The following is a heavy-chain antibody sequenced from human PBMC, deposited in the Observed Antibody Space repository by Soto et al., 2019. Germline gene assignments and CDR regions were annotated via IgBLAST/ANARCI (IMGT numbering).Heavy chain of an antibody. CDR3: AGGGVRGVITRTRDYYGMDV. CDR1: GYSFTSYW. V-gene: IGHV5-51*01. J-gene: IGHJ6*02. CDR2: IYPGDSDT. D-gene: IGHD3-10*01. Sequence: GESLKISCKGSGYSFTSYWIGWVRQMPGKGLEWMGIIYPGDSDTRYSPSFQGHVTISPDKSISTAYLQGSSLKASDTAMYYCAGGGVRGVITRTRDYYGMDVWGQGTTVTVSS.